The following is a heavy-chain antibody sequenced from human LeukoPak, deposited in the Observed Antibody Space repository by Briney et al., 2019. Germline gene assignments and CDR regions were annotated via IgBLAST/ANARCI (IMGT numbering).Heavy chain of an antibody. CDR2: INDSGST. J-gene: IGHJ5*02. V-gene: IGHV4-34*01. CDR3: AGLIRPGWFDP. D-gene: IGHD1-14*01. CDR1: GGSLSGYY. Sequence: PSETLSLTCAVYGGSLSGYYWSWIRQSPGKGLEWIGEINDSGSTYYNPSLKSRVTISVDTSKSQFSLKLSSVTAADTAVYYCAGLIRPGWFDPWGQGTLVTVSS.